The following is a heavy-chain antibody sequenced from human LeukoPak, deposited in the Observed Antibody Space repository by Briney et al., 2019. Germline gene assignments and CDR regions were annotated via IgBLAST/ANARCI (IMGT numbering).Heavy chain of an antibody. CDR1: GFTFSDYY. D-gene: IGHD3-10*01. J-gene: IGHJ6*03. CDR3: ARGSVVRGVIITWYYYYYMDV. V-gene: IGHV3-11*04. Sequence: PGGSLRLSCAASGFTFSDYYMSWIRQAPGKGLEWVSYISSSGSTIYYADSVKGRFTISRDNAKNSLCLQMNSLRAEDTAVYYCARGSVVRGVIITWYYYYYMDVWGKGTTVTVSS. CDR2: ISSSGSTI.